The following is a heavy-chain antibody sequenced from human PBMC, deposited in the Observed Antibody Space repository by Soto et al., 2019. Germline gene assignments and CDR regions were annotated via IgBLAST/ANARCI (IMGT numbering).Heavy chain of an antibody. V-gene: IGHV3-21*01. Sequence: GGSLRLSCAASGFTFSSYSMNWVRQAPGKGLEWVSSISSSSSYIYYADPVKGRFTISRDNAKNSLYLQMNSLRAEDTAVYYCARAPAYSYGKDDWGQGTLVTVSS. J-gene: IGHJ4*02. CDR1: GFTFSSYS. CDR3: ARAPAYSYGKDD. D-gene: IGHD5-18*01. CDR2: ISSSSSYI.